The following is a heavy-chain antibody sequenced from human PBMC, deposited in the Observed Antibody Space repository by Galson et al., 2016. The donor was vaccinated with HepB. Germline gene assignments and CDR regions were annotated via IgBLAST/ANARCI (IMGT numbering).Heavy chain of an antibody. CDR3: VNRGSRDTWRIDF. CDR1: GGSLSAYF. J-gene: IGHJ4*02. V-gene: IGHV4-34*01. CDR2: INHNGNT. D-gene: IGHD3-10*01. Sequence: SETLSLTCAVNGGSLSAYFWSWIRQSPGKGLEWIGEINHNGNTNYNPSLKSRVTISVGTSRNQFSLQLRSVTAADTAVYYCVNRGSRDTWRIDFWGQGTLVIVSS.